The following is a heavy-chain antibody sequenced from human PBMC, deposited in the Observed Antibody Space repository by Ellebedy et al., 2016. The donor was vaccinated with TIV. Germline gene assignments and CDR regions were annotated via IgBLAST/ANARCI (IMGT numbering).Heavy chain of an antibody. CDR1: GFTFSSNW. D-gene: IGHD3-10*01. CDR3: ARGRSFN. Sequence: GESLKISCAASGFTFSSNWMSWVRQTPGKGLEWVAYIKKDGSKKYYVDSVKGRFTISRDNAKNSLYLQMNILRAEDTAVYYCARGRSFNWGQGTLVTVSS. CDR2: IKKDGSKK. V-gene: IGHV3-7*03. J-gene: IGHJ4*02.